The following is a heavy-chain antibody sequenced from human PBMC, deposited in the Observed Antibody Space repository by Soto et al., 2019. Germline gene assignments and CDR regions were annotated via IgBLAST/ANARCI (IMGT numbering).Heavy chain of an antibody. D-gene: IGHD3-3*01. CDR2: IEAKSDGGTT. CDR3: TSRLSIFYGMDV. J-gene: IGHJ6*02. Sequence: PGGSLRLSCAASGFTFSNAWMAWVRQAPGKGLERVGHIEAKSDGGTTDLAAPVRGRFTISRDDSKNTLYLQMNSLKSEDSAVYYCTSRLSIFYGMDVWGPGTTVTVSS. CDR1: GFTFSNAW. V-gene: IGHV3-15*04.